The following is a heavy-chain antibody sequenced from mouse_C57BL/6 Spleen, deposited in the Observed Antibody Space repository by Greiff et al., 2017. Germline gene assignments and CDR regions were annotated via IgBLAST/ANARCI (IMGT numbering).Heavy chain of an antibody. D-gene: IGHD1-1*01. CDR2: IDPETGGP. Sequence: QVQLQQSGAELVRPGASVTLSCKASGYTFTDYEMHWVKQTPVHGLEWIGAIDPETGGPAYNQKFKGKAILTADKASSTAYMELRSLTSEDSAVYYCTRIPLYYYGSSYRDYSMDYWGQGTSVTVSS. V-gene: IGHV1-15*01. J-gene: IGHJ4*01. CDR1: GYTFTDYE. CDR3: TRIPLYYYGSSYRDYSMDY.